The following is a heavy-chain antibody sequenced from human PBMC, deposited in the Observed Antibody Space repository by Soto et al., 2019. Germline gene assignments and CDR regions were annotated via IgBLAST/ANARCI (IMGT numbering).Heavy chain of an antibody. D-gene: IGHD3-22*01. CDR1: GGSVSSGSYY. J-gene: IGHJ4*02. CDR2: IYYSGST. Sequence: SETLSLTCTVSGGSVSSGSYYWSWIRQPPGKGLEWIGYIYYSGSTNYNPSLKSRVTISVATSTNTVFLELRSLKSDDTAIYYCARDRLRGYDSSGFYSWGQGTMVTVSS. CDR3: ARDRLRGYDSSGFYS. V-gene: IGHV4-61*01.